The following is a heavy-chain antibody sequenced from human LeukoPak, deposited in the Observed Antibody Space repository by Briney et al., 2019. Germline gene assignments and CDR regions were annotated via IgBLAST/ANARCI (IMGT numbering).Heavy chain of an antibody. CDR1: GFTFSSYG. V-gene: IGHV3-30*18. CDR2: ISYDGSNK. J-gene: IGHJ6*04. D-gene: IGHD3-10*02. Sequence: GGSLRLSCAASGFTFSSYGMHWVRQAPAKGLKWVAVISYDGSNKYYADSVKGRFTISRDNSKNTLYLQMNSLRAEDTAVYYCAELGITMIGGVWGKGTTVTISS. CDR3: AELGITMIGGV.